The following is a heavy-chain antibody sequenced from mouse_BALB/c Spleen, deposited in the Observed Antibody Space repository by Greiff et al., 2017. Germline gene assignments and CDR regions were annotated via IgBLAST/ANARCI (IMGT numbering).Heavy chain of an antibody. V-gene: IGHV5-6*01. CDR2: ISSGGSYT. J-gene: IGHJ3*01. Sequence: EVHLVESGGDLVKPGGSLKLSCAASGFTFSSYGMSWVRQTPDKRLEWVATISSGGSYTYYPDSVKGRFTISRDNAKNTLYLQMSSLKSEDTAMYYCASIITTVVDFADWGQGTLVTVSA. CDR1: GFTFSSYG. D-gene: IGHD1-1*01. CDR3: ASIITTVVDFAD.